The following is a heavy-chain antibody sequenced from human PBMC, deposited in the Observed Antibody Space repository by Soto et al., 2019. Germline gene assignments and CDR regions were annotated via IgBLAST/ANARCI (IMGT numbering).Heavy chain of an antibody. CDR2: IKSKTDGGTT. V-gene: IGHV3-15*07. CDR1: GFTFSNAW. CDR3: TTEYDYDSSGYYH. D-gene: IGHD3-22*01. J-gene: IGHJ5*02. Sequence: GGSLRLSCAASGFTFSNAWMNWVRQAPGKGLEWVGRIKSKTDGGTTDYAAPVKGRFTISRDDSKNTLYLQMNSLKTEDTAVYYCTTEYDYDSSGYYHWGQGTLVTVSS.